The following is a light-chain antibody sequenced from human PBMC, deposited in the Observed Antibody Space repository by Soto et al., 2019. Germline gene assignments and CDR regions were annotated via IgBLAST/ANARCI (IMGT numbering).Light chain of an antibody. CDR3: QHYGSSPYT. V-gene: IGKV3-20*01. CDR2: GAS. Sequence: EIVLTQSPGTLSLSPGERGTLSCRASQTISSNYLAWYQQKPGQAPRLLIYGASSRATGIPDRFSGSGSGTDFTLTVSRLEPEDFAVYYCQHYGSSPYTFGQGTKVDI. CDR1: QTISSNY. J-gene: IGKJ2*01.